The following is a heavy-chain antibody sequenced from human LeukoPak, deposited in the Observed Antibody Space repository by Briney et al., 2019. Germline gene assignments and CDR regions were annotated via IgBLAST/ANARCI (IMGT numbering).Heavy chain of an antibody. CDR1: GFTFCSYG. D-gene: IGHD2-15*01. Sequence: GGSLGLSCAASGFTFCSYGMHWVRQAPGKGLEYVSAISSDGGTTYYANSVKGRFIISRDNSKNTVYLQMGSLRPEDMAVYHCARRSWVYYMDVWGNGTTVTVSS. J-gene: IGHJ6*03. V-gene: IGHV3-64*01. CDR2: ISSDGGTT. CDR3: ARRSWVYYMDV.